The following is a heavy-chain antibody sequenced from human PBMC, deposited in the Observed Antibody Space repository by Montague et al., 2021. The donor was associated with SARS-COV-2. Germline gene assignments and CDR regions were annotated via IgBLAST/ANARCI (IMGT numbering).Heavy chain of an antibody. V-gene: IGHV4-34*01. CDR1: GGSFSGYY. J-gene: IGHJ4*02. CDR3: ARWDPQTLTLIGLRGKSASDY. Sequence: ETLSLTCTVYGGSFSGYYWTWIRQSPGKGLEWIAEINHSGTTNYNFNPSLRSRVTISVDTSKSQFSLKLSSVTAADTGVYYCARWDPQTLTLIGLRGKSASDYWGQGTLVTVSS. CDR2: INHSGTT. D-gene: IGHD4-23*01.